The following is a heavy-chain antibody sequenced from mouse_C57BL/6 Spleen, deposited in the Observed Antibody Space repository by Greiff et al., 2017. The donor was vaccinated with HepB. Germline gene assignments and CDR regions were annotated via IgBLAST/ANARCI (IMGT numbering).Heavy chain of an antibody. V-gene: IGHV1-80*01. CDR2: IYPGDGDT. J-gene: IGHJ1*03. Sequence: VNVVESGAELVKPGASVKISRKASGYAFSSYWMNWVKQRPGKGLEWIGQIYPGDGDTNYNGKFKGKATLTADKSSSTAYMQLSSLTSEDSAVYFCARGGDYYGSSYWYFDVWGTGTTVTVSS. CDR3: ARGGDYYGSSYWYFDV. D-gene: IGHD1-1*01. CDR1: GYAFSSYW.